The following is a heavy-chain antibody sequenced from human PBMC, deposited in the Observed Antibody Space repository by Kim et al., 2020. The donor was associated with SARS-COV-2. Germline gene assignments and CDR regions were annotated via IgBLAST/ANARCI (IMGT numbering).Heavy chain of an antibody. D-gene: IGHD2-15*01. J-gene: IGHJ5*02. CDR1: GGSITSGVDY. Sequence: SETLSLTCTVSGGSITSGVDYWTWIRQHPGKGLEWIGYIFYTGSVFYNPSLKSRVAISVDTSKSQFSLRLSSVTAADTAVYYCTRALCSGGNCYLGPVGYSWFDTWGLGTLVTVSS. CDR2: IFYTGSV. CDR3: TRALCSGGNCYLGPVGYSWFDT. V-gene: IGHV4-31*03.